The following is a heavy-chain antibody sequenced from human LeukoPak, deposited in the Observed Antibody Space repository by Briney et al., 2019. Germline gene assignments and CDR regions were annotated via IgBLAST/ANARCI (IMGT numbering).Heavy chain of an antibody. D-gene: IGHD3-9*01. CDR2: INHSGST. CDR3: ASRYILTGKFDY. J-gene: IGHJ4*02. Sequence: PSETLSLTCAVYGGSFSGYYWSWIRQPPGKGLEWIGEINHSGSTNYNPSLKSRVTISVDTSKNQFSLKLSSVTAADTAVYYCASRYILTGKFDYWGQGTLVTVSS. V-gene: IGHV4-34*01. CDR1: GGSFSGYY.